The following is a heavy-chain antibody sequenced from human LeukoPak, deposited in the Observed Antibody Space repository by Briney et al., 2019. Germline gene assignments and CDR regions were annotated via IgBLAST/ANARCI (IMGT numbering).Heavy chain of an antibody. CDR1: GFTFSSYW. V-gene: IGHV3-7*03. CDR3: ARGGGLDV. Sequence: GGSLRLSCAASGFTFSSYWMNWARQAPGKGLEWVASTNHNGNVNHYVDSVKGRFTISRDNAKNSLYLQMSNLRAEDTAVYFCARGGGLDVWGQGATVTVSS. J-gene: IGHJ6*02. D-gene: IGHD3-16*01. CDR2: TNHNGNVN.